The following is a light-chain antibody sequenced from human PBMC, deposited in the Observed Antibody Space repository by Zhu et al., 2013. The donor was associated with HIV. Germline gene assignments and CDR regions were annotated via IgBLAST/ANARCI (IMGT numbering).Light chain of an antibody. Sequence: QSALTQPASVSGSPGQSITISCTGTTSDVGGYNYVSWYQQHPGKAPKLIIYDVINRPSGVSNRFSGSKSGNTASLTISGLQAEDEADYYCSSFSSTTTLVVFGGGTKLTVL. V-gene: IGLV2-14*03. J-gene: IGLJ2*01. CDR1: TSDVGGYNY. CDR2: DVI. CDR3: SSFSSTTTLVV.